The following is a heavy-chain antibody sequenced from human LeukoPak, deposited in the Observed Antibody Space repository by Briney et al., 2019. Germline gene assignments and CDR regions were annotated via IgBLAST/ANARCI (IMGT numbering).Heavy chain of an antibody. J-gene: IGHJ6*02. D-gene: IGHD1-26*01. CDR1: GFTFGAYA. CDR3: ATWAFSHGLDA. CDR2: INKDGDAT. Sequence: GGSLRLSCTASGFTFGAYAMHWVRQVPGKGLEWVSLINKDGDATYYADSVNGRFTISRDNSKNSLYLQMNSLRSEDSALYYRATWAFSHGLDAWGRGSTVTVSS. V-gene: IGHV3-43*02.